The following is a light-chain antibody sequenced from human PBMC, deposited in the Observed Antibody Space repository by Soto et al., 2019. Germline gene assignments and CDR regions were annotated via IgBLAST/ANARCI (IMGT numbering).Light chain of an antibody. CDR2: GAS. CDR3: QQYSDAPLT. J-gene: IGKJ4*01. CDR1: QTISRSL. Sequence: EIVLTQSPGTLSLSPGEGATLSCRASQTISRSLLAWYQQKPGQAPRLLISGASSRATGIPDRFSGSGSGTDVTLTISRLEPEDFAVYYCQQYSDAPLTFGGGTKVEIK. V-gene: IGKV3-20*01.